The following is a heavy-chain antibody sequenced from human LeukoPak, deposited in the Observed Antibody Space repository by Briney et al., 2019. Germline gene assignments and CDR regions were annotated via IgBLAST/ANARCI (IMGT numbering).Heavy chain of an antibody. CDR3: ARAPYTSYYYYYMDV. Sequence: GASVKVSCKASGGTFSSYTISWVRQAPGQGLKWMGRIIPILGIANYAQKFQGRVTITADKSTSTAYMELSSLRSEDTAVYYCARAPYTSYYYYYMDVWGKGTTVTVSS. CDR2: IIPILGIA. V-gene: IGHV1-69*02. CDR1: GGTFSSYT. J-gene: IGHJ6*03. D-gene: IGHD2-2*01.